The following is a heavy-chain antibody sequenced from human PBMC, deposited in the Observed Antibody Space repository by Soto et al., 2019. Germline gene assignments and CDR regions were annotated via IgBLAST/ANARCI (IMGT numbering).Heavy chain of an antibody. CDR1: GYTFTSYG. CDR3: ARSFPPRSTIFGVADPKYYYYYGMDV. V-gene: IGHV1-18*04. D-gene: IGHD3-3*01. J-gene: IGHJ6*02. CDR2: ISAYNGNT. Sequence: AASVKVSCKASGYTFTSYGISWVRQAPGQGLEWMGWISAYNGNTNYAQKLRGRVTMTTDTSTSTAYMELRSLRSDDTAVYYCARSFPPRSTIFGVADPKYYYYYGMDVWGQGTTVTVSS.